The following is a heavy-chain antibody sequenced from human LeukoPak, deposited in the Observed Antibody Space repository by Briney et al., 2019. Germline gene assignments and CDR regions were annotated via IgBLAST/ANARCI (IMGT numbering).Heavy chain of an antibody. Sequence: SSETLSLTCTVSGGSVSSGSYYWSWIRQPPGTRLEWIGYVYNSGTTNYNPSFKSRVTMSVDTSKNQFSLKLSSVTAADTAVYYCARGAVVNGLDVWGQGTTVTVSS. D-gene: IGHD5-18*01. V-gene: IGHV4-61*01. J-gene: IGHJ6*02. CDR3: ARGAVVNGLDV. CDR2: VYNSGTT. CDR1: GGSVSSGSYY.